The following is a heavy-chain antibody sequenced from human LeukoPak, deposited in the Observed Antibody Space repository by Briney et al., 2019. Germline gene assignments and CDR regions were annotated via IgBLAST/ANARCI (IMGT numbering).Heavy chain of an antibody. V-gene: IGHV1-8*01. Sequence: ASVKVSCKASGYTFTSYDINWVRQATGQGLEWMGWMNPNSGNTGYAQKFQGRVTMTRNTSISTAYMELSSLRSEDTAVYYCARGGLTYYYDSSGYYSEDYWGQGTLVTVSS. CDR2: MNPNSGNT. CDR3: ARGGLTYYYDSSGYYSEDY. D-gene: IGHD3-22*01. J-gene: IGHJ4*02. CDR1: GYTFTSYD.